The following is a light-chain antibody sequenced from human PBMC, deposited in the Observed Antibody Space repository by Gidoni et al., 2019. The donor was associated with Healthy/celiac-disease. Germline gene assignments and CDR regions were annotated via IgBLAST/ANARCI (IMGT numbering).Light chain of an antibody. CDR3: QQYNNWPPWT. Sequence: TLSVAPGEGATLSCRASQSVSSNLAWYQQKPGQAPRLLIYGASTRATGIPARCSGSGSGTEFTLTISSLQSEDFAVYYCQQYNNWPPWTFGQGTKVEIK. CDR1: QSVSSN. CDR2: GAS. V-gene: IGKV3-15*01. J-gene: IGKJ1*01.